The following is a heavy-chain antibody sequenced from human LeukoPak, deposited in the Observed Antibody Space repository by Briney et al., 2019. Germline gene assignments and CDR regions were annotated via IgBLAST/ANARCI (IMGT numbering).Heavy chain of an antibody. Sequence: SETLSLTCTVSGGSLSSYYWSWIRQPPGKGLEWIGYIYYSGSTNYNPSLKSRVTISVDTSKNQFSLKLSSVTTADTAVYYCARHVEQRLTPFDYWGQGILVTVSS. CDR2: IYYSGST. V-gene: IGHV4-59*08. CDR3: ARHVEQRLTPFDY. J-gene: IGHJ4*02. D-gene: IGHD6-19*01. CDR1: GGSLSSYY.